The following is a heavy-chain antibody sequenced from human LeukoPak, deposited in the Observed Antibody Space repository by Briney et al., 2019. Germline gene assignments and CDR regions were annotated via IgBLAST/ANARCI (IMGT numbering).Heavy chain of an antibody. D-gene: IGHD2-15*01. J-gene: IGHJ6*03. Sequence: SETLSLTCTVSGGSISSGSYYWSWIRQPAGKGLEWIGRIDTSGSTNYNPPLKSRVTMSADTSKKQFSLKLSSVTAADTAVYYCARVRCSGGSCYIPYYYYYYMDVWGKGTTVTVSS. V-gene: IGHV4-61*02. CDR3: ARVRCSGGSCYIPYYYYYYMDV. CDR1: GGSISSGSYY. CDR2: IDTSGST.